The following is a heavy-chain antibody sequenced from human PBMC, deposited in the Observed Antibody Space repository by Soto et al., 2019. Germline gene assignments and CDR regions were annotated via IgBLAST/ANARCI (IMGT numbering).Heavy chain of an antibody. CDR1: GGTFSSYA. V-gene: IGHV1-69*12. Sequence: QVQLVQSGAEVKKPGSSVKVSCKASGGTFSSYAISWVRQAPGQGLEWMGGIIPIFGTANDAQKFQGRVTITADESTSPAYMELSSLRSEDTAVYYCTRDPSPIYYYDSSGFSGSGSDVWGQGTTVTVSS. CDR3: TRDPSPIYYYDSSGFSGSGSDV. CDR2: IIPIFGTA. J-gene: IGHJ6*02. D-gene: IGHD3-22*01.